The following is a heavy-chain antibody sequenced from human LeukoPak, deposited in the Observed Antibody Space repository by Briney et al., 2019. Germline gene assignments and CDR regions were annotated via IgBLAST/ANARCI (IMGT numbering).Heavy chain of an antibody. V-gene: IGHV4-61*02. J-gene: IGHJ4*02. D-gene: IGHD3-10*01. CDR3: ARGLWFGDENPPYFDY. CDR1: GGSISSSNYY. CDR2: IYTSEST. Sequence: PSQTLSLTCSVSGGSISSSNYYWSWIRQPAGKGLEWIGRIYTSESTNYNPSLKSRVTISVDTSRNQFSLKLSSVTAADTAVYYCARGLWFGDENPPYFDYWGQGILVTVSS.